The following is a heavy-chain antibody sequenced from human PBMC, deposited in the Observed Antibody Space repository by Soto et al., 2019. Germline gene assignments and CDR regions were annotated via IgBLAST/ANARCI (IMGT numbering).Heavy chain of an antibody. CDR1: GYTFTSYY. V-gene: IGHV1-46*01. D-gene: IGHD2-2*01. CDR3: ARGSSTSFPFNWFDP. J-gene: IGHJ5*02. Sequence: ASVKVSCKASGYTFTSYYMHWVRQAPGQGLEWMGVINPSGGSTSYAQKFQGRVTMTRDTSTSTVYMELSSLRSEDTAVYYCARGSSTSFPFNWFDPWGQGTLVTVSS. CDR2: INPSGGST.